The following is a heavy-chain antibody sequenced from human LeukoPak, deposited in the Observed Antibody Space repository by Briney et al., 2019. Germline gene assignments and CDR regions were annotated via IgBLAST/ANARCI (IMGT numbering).Heavy chain of an antibody. CDR3: ARDLVSGGGEYDSSGYYADY. Sequence: PGGSLRLSCAASGFTFSSYWMHWVRQAPGKGLVWVSRINSDGSSTSYADSVKGRFTISRDNAKNTLYLQMNSLRAEDTAVYYCARDLVSGGGEYDSSGYYADYWGQGTLVTVSS. CDR2: INSDGSST. D-gene: IGHD3-22*01. J-gene: IGHJ4*02. CDR1: GFTFSSYW. V-gene: IGHV3-74*01.